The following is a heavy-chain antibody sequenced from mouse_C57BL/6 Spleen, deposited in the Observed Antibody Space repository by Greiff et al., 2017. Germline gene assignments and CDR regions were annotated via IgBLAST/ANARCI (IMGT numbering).Heavy chain of an antibody. Sequence: VQLQQPGTELVKPGASVKLSCKASGYTFTSSWMHWVKQRPGQGLAWIGNINPSNGGTNYNAKFKSKATLTVDKSSSTAYMQLSSLTSEDSAVYYCARDYGSEGWFAYWGQGTLVTVSA. CDR1: GYTFTSSW. D-gene: IGHD1-1*01. CDR3: ARDYGSEGWFAY. CDR2: INPSNGGT. J-gene: IGHJ3*01. V-gene: IGHV1-53*01.